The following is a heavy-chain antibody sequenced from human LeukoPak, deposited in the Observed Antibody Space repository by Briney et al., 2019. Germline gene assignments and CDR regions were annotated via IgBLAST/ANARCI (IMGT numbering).Heavy chain of an antibody. CDR2: IWYDGSNK. V-gene: IGHV3-33*06. D-gene: IGHD3-10*01. J-gene: IGHJ3*02. CDR3: AKESWSTDSGKGAFDI. Sequence: GRSLRLSCAASGFTFSSYGMHWVRQAPGKGLEWVAVIWYDGSNKYYADSVKGRFTISRDNSKKTLYLQMNSLRPEDTAVYYCAKESWSTDSGKGAFDIWGQGTMVTVSS. CDR1: GFTFSSYG.